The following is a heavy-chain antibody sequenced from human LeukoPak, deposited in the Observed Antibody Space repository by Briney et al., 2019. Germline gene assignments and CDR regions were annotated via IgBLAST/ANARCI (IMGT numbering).Heavy chain of an antibody. D-gene: IGHD2-21*01. CDR3: ARDESTSILWW. Sequence: ASVKVSYKASGYTFINYYMHWVRQAPGHGLEWMGIINPSGGSTSYAQKFQGRVTMTRDTSTSTVYMELSSLRSEDTAVYYCARDESTSILWWWGQGTLVTVSS. CDR2: INPSGGST. CDR1: GYTFINYY. J-gene: IGHJ1*01. V-gene: IGHV1-46*01.